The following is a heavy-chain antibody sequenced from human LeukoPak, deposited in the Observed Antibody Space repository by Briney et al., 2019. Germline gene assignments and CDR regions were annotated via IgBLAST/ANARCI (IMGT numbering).Heavy chain of an antibody. V-gene: IGHV3-21*01. CDR3: ARGPDPGQWLVYFDY. D-gene: IGHD6-19*01. Sequence: PGGSLRLSCAASGFTFSSYSMNWVRQAPEKGLEWVSSISSSSSYIYYADSVKGRFTISRDNAKNSLYLQMNSLGAEDTAVYYCARGPDPGQWLVYFDYWGQGTLVTVSS. CDR1: GFTFSSYS. CDR2: ISSSSSYI. J-gene: IGHJ4*02.